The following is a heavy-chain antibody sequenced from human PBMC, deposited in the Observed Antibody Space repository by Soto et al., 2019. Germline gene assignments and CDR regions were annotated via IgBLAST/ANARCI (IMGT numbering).Heavy chain of an antibody. D-gene: IGHD2-15*01. V-gene: IGHV3-30*18. Sequence: QVQLVESGGGVVQPGGSLRLSCEASGFTLGAYVMHWVRQAPGKGLEWVAAISADGRDLFYAASVEGRFTISRDNSKNTLFLQMNSLRSEDTSVYSCAKSVPGPACSGGSCHRTFDYWGQGTLVTVSS. J-gene: IGHJ4*02. CDR1: GFTLGAYV. CDR2: ISADGRDL. CDR3: AKSVPGPACSGGSCHRTFDY.